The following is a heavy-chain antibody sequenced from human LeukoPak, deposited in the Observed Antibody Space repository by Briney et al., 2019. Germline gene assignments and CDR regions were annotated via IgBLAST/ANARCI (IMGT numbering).Heavy chain of an antibody. J-gene: IGHJ3*02. CDR3: ARDGRGVTNAFDI. Sequence: PGGSLRLSCAASGFTFSSYSMNWVRQAPGKGLEWVSSISSSSSYIYYADSVKGRFTISRDNAKNSLYLQMNSLRAEDTAVYYCARDGRGVTNAFDIWGQGTMVTVSS. CDR1: GFTFSSYS. CDR2: ISSSSSYI. D-gene: IGHD3-10*01. V-gene: IGHV3-21*01.